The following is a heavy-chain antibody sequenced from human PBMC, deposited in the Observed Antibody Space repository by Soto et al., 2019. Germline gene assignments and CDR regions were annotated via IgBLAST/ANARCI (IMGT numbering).Heavy chain of an antibody. J-gene: IGHJ4*02. Sequence: QVQLQQWGAGLLKPSETLSLTCAVYGGSFSGYYWSWIRQPPGKGLEWIGEINHSGSTNYNPSLKRRVTISVDTSKNQFSLKVRSVTAADTAVYYCARVRTYYGSGSYGVIDYWGQGTLVTVSS. CDR1: GGSFSGYY. V-gene: IGHV4-34*01. D-gene: IGHD3-10*01. CDR2: INHSGST. CDR3: ARVRTYYGSGSYGVIDY.